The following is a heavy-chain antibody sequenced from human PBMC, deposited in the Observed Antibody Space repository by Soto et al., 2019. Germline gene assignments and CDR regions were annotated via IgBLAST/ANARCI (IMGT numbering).Heavy chain of an antibody. CDR2: ISPMFGAA. CDR1: GGTFNTYA. D-gene: IGHD3-10*01. Sequence: QVQLVQSGAEMKKPGSSVKVSCQSSGGTFNTYAMNWVRQAPGQGPERMGDISPMFGAANYAPKFQGRVTITADESTGTSYMQLSSLTSEDTALYFCAREVQVHTPAFVYWGQGTLVTV. J-gene: IGHJ4*02. CDR3: AREVQVHTPAFVY. V-gene: IGHV1-69*19.